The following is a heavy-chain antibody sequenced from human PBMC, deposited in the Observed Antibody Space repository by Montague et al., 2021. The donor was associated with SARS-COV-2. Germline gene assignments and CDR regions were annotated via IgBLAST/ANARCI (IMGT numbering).Heavy chain of an antibody. V-gene: IGHV4-59*01. J-gene: IGHJ5*02. CDR3: AREDRWNWFDP. D-gene: IGHD5-24*01. CDR1: GGSINSSN. Sequence: SETLSLTCTVSGGSINSSNWSWIRQPPGKGIEWIGDIYYRGSTNYNPSLETRVTISVDPSKNQFSLKLSSVTAADTAVYYCAREDRWNWFDPWGQGTLVIVSS. CDR2: IYYRGST.